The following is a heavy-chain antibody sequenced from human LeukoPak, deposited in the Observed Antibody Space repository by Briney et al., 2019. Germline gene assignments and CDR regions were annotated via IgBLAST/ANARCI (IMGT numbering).Heavy chain of an antibody. V-gene: IGHV3-30*03. J-gene: IGHJ4*02. D-gene: IGHD6-19*01. CDR1: GFTFSDYG. CDR3: ARAVAGTEFYFDY. Sequence: PGRSLRLSCAVSGFTFSDYGMHWVRQAPGKGLEWVAVISNDGSNKYYADSVKGRFTVSRDNAKNSLYLQMSSLGAEDTAVYYCARAVAGTEFYFDYWGQGTLVTVSS. CDR2: ISNDGSNK.